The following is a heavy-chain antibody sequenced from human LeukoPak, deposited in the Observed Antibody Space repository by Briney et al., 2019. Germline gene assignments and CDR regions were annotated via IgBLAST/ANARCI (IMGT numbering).Heavy chain of an antibody. Sequence: GGSLRLSCAAPGFTFSSYGMHWVRQAPGKGLEWVAFIRYDGSNKYYADSVKGRFTISRDNSKNTLYLQMNSLRAEDTAVYYCAKVGYCSSTSCYTNYYYMDVWGKGTTVTVSS. D-gene: IGHD2-2*02. V-gene: IGHV3-30*02. CDR2: IRYDGSNK. CDR3: AKVGYCSSTSCYTNYYYMDV. J-gene: IGHJ6*03. CDR1: GFTFSSYG.